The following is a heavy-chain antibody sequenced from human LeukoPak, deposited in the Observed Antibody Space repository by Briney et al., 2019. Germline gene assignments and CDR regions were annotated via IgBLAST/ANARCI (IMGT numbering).Heavy chain of an antibody. CDR3: AKAQAPYYDILTGYSPDY. V-gene: IGHV3-23*01. J-gene: IGHJ4*02. D-gene: IGHD3-9*01. CDR2: ISGSGGST. Sequence: GGSLRLSCAASGFTFSSYAMSWVRQAPGKGLEWVSAISGSGGSTYYADSVKGWFTISRDNSKNTLYLQMNSLRAEDTAVYYCAKAQAPYYDILTGYSPDYWGQGTLVTVSS. CDR1: GFTFSSYA.